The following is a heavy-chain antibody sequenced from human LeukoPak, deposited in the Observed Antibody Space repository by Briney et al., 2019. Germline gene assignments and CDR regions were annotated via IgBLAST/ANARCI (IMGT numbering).Heavy chain of an antibody. CDR1: GFTFSSYA. D-gene: IGHD6-13*01. J-gene: IGHJ6*02. CDR2: ISGSGGST. CDR3: AGYSSSFSYYYYGMDV. Sequence: GGSLRLSWAASGFTFSSYAMSWVRQAPGKGLEWVSAISGSGGSTYYADSVTGRFTISRDNSKNTLYLQMNSLRAEDTAVYYCAGYSSSFSYYYYGMDVWGQGTTVTVSS. V-gene: IGHV3-23*01.